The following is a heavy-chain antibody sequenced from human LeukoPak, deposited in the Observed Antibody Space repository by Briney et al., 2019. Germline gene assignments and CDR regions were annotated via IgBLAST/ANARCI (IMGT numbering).Heavy chain of an antibody. D-gene: IGHD6-19*01. J-gene: IGHJ4*02. V-gene: IGHV4-4*02. CDR3: ARRSGWSLYYFDY. CDR2: IYHSGST. CDR1: GFTFSSYSM. Sequence: PGGSLRLSCAASGFTFSSYSMNWVRQAPGKGLEWIGEIYHSGSTNYNPSLKSRVTISVDKSKNQFSLELSSVTAADTAVYYCARRSGWSLYYFDYWGQGTLVTVSS.